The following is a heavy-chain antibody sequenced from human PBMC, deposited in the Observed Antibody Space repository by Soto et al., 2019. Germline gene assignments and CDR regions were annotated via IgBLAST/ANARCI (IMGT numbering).Heavy chain of an antibody. D-gene: IGHD3-16*01. J-gene: IGHJ5*02. CDR3: ARPTDALGWIDP. Sequence: PGGSLRLSCAASGFTFSSYAMSWVRQAPGKGLEWVSAISGSGGSTYYADSVKGRFTISRDNSKNTLYLQMNSLRAEDTAVYYCARPTDALGWIDPWGQGTLVTVST. CDR1: GFTFSSYA. CDR2: ISGSGGST. V-gene: IGHV3-23*01.